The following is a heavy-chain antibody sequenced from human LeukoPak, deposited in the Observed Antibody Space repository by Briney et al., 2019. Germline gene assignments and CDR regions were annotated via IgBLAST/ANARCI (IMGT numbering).Heavy chain of an antibody. J-gene: IGHJ4*02. V-gene: IGHV3-21*01. CDR2: ISSSSSYI. D-gene: IGHD3-9*01. Sequence: GGSLRLSCAASGFTFSSYWMNWVRQAPGKGLEWVSSISSSSSYIYYADSVKGRFTISRDNAKNSLYLQMNSLRAEDTAVYYCARDASADILTGYYLRKNPPPTYWGQGTLVTVSS. CDR3: ARDASADILTGYYLRKNPPPTY. CDR1: GFTFSSYW.